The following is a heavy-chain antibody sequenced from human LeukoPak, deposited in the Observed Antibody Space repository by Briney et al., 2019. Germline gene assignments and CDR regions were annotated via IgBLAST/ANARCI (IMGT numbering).Heavy chain of an antibody. CDR3: ARELKPGMPAPYNWSDP. D-gene: IGHD2-2*01. J-gene: IGHJ5*02. Sequence: SETLSLTCTVSGGSISSYYWSWIRQPAGKGLEWIGRIYTSGSTNYNPSLKSRVTMSVDTSKNQFSLKLSSVTAADTAVYYCARELKPGMPAPYNWSDPWGQGTLVTVSS. V-gene: IGHV4-4*07. CDR2: IYTSGST. CDR1: GGSISSYY.